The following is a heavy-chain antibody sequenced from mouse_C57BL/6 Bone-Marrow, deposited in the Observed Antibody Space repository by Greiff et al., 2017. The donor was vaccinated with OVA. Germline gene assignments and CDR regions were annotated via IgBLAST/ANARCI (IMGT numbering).Heavy chain of an antibody. CDR3: ARYSYGNYEYFDV. CDR1: GYTFTNYW. Sequence: VQLQQSGAELVRPGTSVKMSCKASGYTFTNYWIGWAKQRPGHGLEWIGDIYPGGGYTNYNEKVKGKATLTADKSSSTAYMQFSSLTSEDSAIYYCARYSYGNYEYFDVWGTGTTVTVSS. J-gene: IGHJ1*03. CDR2: IYPGGGYT. D-gene: IGHD2-1*01. V-gene: IGHV1-63*01.